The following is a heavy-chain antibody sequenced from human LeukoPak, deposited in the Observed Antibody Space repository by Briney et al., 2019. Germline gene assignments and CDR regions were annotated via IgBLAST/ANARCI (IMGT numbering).Heavy chain of an antibody. CDR1: GGSFSGYY. CDR2: INHSGST. J-gene: IGHJ4*02. V-gene: IGHV4-34*01. CDR3: ARGYCSGGSCHLDY. Sequence: PSETLSLTCAVYGGSFSGYYWSWIRQPPGKGLEWIGEINHSGSTNYNPSLKSRVTISVDTSKNQFSLKLSSVTAADTAVYYCARGYCSGGSCHLDYWDQGTLVTVSS. D-gene: IGHD2-15*01.